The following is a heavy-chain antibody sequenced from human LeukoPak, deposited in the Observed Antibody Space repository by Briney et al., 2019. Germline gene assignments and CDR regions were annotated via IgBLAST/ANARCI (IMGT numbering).Heavy chain of an antibody. CDR2: IKQDGSEK. V-gene: IGHV3-7*01. J-gene: IGHJ4*02. D-gene: IGHD3-9*01. CDR1: GFTFSSYW. CDR3: AREAWYYDILTGYYLGYYFDY. Sequence: GGSLRLSCAASGFTFSSYWMSWVRQAPGKGLEWVANIKQDGSEKYYVDSVKGRFTISRDNAKNSLYLQMNSLRAEDTAVYYCAREAWYYDILTGYYLGYYFDYWGQGTLVTVSS.